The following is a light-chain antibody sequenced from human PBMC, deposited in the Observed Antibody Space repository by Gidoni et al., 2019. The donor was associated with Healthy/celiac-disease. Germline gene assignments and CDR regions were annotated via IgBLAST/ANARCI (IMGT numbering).Light chain of an antibody. V-gene: IGKV4-1*01. CDR2: WAS. J-gene: IGKJ1*01. CDR1: QRVFYSSNNKNY. Sequence: IVMTQSPDSLAVSLGERATINCKSSQRVFYSSNNKNYLAWYQQKPGQPPKLLIYWASTRESGVPDRFSGSGSGTDFTLTISSLQAEDVAVYYCQQYYSTPRTFGQGTKVEIK. CDR3: QQYYSTPRT.